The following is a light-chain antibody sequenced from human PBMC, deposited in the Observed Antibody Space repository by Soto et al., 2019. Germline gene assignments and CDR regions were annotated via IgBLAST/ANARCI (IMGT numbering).Light chain of an antibody. CDR1: HSVTTTY. CDR3: QQYGSSFSWT. J-gene: IGKJ1*01. Sequence: LVFTKSPRTVTLSPRELATLSFMASHSVTTTYLAWYQQKPGQAPRLLIYGASNRATGIPDRFSGSGSGTDFTLTISRLEPEDFAMYYCQQYGSSFSWTFGQGTKVDI. V-gene: IGKV3-20*01. CDR2: GAS.